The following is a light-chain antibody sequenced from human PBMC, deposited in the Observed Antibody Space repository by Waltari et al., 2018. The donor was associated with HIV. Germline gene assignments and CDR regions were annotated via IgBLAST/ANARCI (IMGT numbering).Light chain of an antibody. CDR2: DAS. J-gene: IGKJ2*01. V-gene: IGKV3-11*01. Sequence: EIVLTQSPATLSLSPGERATLSCRASQSVSSYLAWYQQKPGQAPRLLIYDASNRATGIPARFSGSGSGTDFTLTISSLEPEDFAVYYCQQYHDWPPITFGRGTKLQIK. CDR1: QSVSSY. CDR3: QQYHDWPPIT.